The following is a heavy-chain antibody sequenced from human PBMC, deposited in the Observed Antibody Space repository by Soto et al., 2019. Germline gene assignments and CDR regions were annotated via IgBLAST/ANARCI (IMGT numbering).Heavy chain of an antibody. CDR3: VRDGTKTLRDWFDP. CDR1: GGSFSGYY. Sequence: SETLSLTCAVYGGSFSGYYWSWIRQPPGKGLEWIGEINHSGSTNYNPSLKSRVMMSVDTSKKQFSLKLRSVTAADTAVYYCVRDGTKTLRDWFDPWGQGVSVTVSS. V-gene: IGHV4-34*01. D-gene: IGHD1-1*01. CDR2: INHSGST. J-gene: IGHJ5*02.